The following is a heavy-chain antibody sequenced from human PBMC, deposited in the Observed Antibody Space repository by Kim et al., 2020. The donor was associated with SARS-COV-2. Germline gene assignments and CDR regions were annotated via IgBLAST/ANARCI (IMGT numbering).Heavy chain of an antibody. CDR2: IYPGDSDT. CDR1: GYSFTSYW. Sequence: GESLKISCKGSGYSFTSYWIGWVRQMPGKGLEWMGIIYPGDSDTRYSPSFQGQVTISADKSISTAYLQWSSLKASDTAMYYCARIFDYGHTIYYFDYWGQGTLVTVSS. V-gene: IGHV5-51*01. CDR3: ARIFDYGHTIYYFDY. D-gene: IGHD4-17*01. J-gene: IGHJ4*02.